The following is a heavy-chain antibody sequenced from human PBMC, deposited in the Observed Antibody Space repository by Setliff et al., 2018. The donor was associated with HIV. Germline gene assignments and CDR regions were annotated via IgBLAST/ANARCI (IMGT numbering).Heavy chain of an antibody. D-gene: IGHD4-17*01. CDR3: ARGPTVVTTIDY. J-gene: IGHJ4*02. V-gene: IGHV3-21*01. CDR1: GFTFSTHG. Sequence: PGGSLRLSCAASGFTFSTHGMSWVRQAPGKGLEWVSAISSSSSYIYYADSVKGRFTISRDNAKNSLYLQMNSLRAEDTAVYCCARGPTVVTTIDYWGQGTLVTVSS. CDR2: ISSSSSYI.